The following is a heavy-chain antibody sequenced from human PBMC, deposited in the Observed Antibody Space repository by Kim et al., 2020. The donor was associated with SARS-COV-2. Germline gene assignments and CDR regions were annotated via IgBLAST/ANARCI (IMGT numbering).Heavy chain of an antibody. Sequence: ASVKVSCKASGYTFTGYYMHWVRQAPGQGLEWMGWINPNSGGTNYAQKFQGRVTMTRDTSISTAYMELSRLRSDDTAVYYCARETYYDSSGYYYWGQGTLVTVSS. J-gene: IGHJ4*02. CDR2: INPNSGGT. CDR3: ARETYYDSSGYYY. CDR1: GYTFTGYY. D-gene: IGHD3-22*01. V-gene: IGHV1-2*02.